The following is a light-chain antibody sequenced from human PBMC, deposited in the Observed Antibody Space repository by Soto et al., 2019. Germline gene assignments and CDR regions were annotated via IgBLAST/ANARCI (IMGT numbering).Light chain of an antibody. V-gene: IGKV1-39*01. CDR2: TAS. J-gene: IGKJ1*01. CDR3: QQSYGAPLT. Sequence: DIQMTQSPSSLSASVGDRVTITCRASQTIYSSLNWYQQKPGKAPNLLIYTASTLQSGVPSRFSGSGSGTEFSLTISGLQREDFATYYCQQSYGAPLTFGQGTAVEVQ. CDR1: QTIYSS.